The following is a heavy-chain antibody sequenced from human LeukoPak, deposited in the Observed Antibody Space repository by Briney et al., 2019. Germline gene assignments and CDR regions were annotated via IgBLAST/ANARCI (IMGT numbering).Heavy chain of an antibody. Sequence: QPSETLSLTCTVSGGSISSGDYYWSWVRQAPGKGLEWVSAISGSGGSTYYADSVKGRFTISRDNSKNTLYLQMNSLRAEDTAVYYCAKTGWFGELWEYYFDYWGQGTLVTVSS. V-gene: IGHV3-23*01. CDR3: AKTGWFGELWEYYFDY. CDR1: GGSISSGDYY. J-gene: IGHJ4*02. CDR2: ISGSGGST. D-gene: IGHD3-10*01.